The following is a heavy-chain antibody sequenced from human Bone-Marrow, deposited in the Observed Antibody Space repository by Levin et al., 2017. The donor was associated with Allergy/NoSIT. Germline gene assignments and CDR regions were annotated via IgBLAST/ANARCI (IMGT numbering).Heavy chain of an antibody. J-gene: IGHJ6*03. CDR1: GYSFTSYW. D-gene: IGHD1-1*01. CDR2: IYPGDSDT. Sequence: KCGESLKISCKGSGYSFTSYWIGWVRQMPGKGLEWMGIIYPGDSDTRYSPSFQGQVTISADKSISTAYLQWSSLKASDTAMYYCARCSHGTTGTTEYYYYYYMDVWGKGTTVTVSS. CDR3: ARCSHGTTGTTEYYYYYYMDV. V-gene: IGHV5-51*01.